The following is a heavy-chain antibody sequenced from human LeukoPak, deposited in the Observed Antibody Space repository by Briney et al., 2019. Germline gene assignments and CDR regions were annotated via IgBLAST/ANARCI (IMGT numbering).Heavy chain of an antibody. V-gene: IGHV1-69*05. Sequence: SVKVSCKASGGTFSSYAISWVRQAPGQGLEWMGRIIPIFGTANYAQKFQGRVTITTDESTSTAYMELSSLRSEDTAVYYCARTSGSRDAFDIWGQGTMVTVSS. CDR1: GGTFSSYA. J-gene: IGHJ3*02. CDR3: ARTSGSRDAFDI. D-gene: IGHD1-26*01. CDR2: IIPIFGTA.